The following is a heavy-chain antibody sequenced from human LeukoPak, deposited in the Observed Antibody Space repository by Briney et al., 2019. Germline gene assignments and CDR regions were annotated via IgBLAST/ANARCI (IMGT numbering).Heavy chain of an antibody. CDR2: THYSGIT. CDR3: ARGRAYSSSWYYFDY. CDR1: GGSISSGDYY. V-gene: IGHV4-30-4*08. D-gene: IGHD6-13*01. Sequence: SETLSLTCTVSGGSISSGDYYWSWIRQPPGKDLEWIGHTHYSGITYYSPSLKSRLTISVDTSKNQFSLKLSSVTAADTAVYHCARGRAYSSSWYYFDYWGQGTLVTVSS. J-gene: IGHJ4*02.